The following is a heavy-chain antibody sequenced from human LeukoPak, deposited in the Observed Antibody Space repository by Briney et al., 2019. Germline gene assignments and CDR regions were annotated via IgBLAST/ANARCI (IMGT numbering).Heavy chain of an antibody. V-gene: IGHV1-2*06. J-gene: IGHJ4*02. CDR2: INPNSGGT. CDR1: GYTFTGYY. Sequence: ASVKVSCKASGYTFTGYYMHWVRQAPGQGLEWMGRINPNSGGTNYAQKFQGRVTMPRNTSISTAYMELSRLRSDDTAVYYCARESPRGITMVRGVDYWGQGTLVTVSS. CDR3: ARESPRGITMVRGVDY. D-gene: IGHD3-10*01.